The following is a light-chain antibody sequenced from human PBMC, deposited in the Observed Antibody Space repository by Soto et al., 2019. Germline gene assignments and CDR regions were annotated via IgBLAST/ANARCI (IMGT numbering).Light chain of an antibody. Sequence: EIVLTQSPGTLSLSPGERATLSCRASQSVGNNYLAWYQQKPGQAPRLLIYNASNRAAGIPDRFSGSGSGTDFTLTISRLEPEDFAVYFCHQCATSPLTFGVGTKVEIK. V-gene: IGKV3-20*01. CDR1: QSVGNNY. CDR2: NAS. CDR3: HQCATSPLT. J-gene: IGKJ4*01.